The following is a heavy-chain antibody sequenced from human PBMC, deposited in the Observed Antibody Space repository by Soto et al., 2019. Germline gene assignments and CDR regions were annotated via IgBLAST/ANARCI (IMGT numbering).Heavy chain of an antibody. D-gene: IGHD6-13*01. V-gene: IGHV1-18*01. J-gene: IGHJ6*02. CDR2: ISAYNGNT. CDR3: ARDGDSSSWPHDFYYYYGMDV. Sequence: QVQLVQSGAEVKKPGASVKVSCKASGYTFTSYGISWVRQAPGQGLEWMGWISAYNGNTNYAQKLQGRVTMTTDTSTSTAYMELRSLRSDDTAVYYCARDGDSSSWPHDFYYYYGMDVWGQGTTVTVSS. CDR1: GYTFTSYG.